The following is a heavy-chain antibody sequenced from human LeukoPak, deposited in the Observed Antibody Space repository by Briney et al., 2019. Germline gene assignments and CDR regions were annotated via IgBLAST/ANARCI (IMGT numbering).Heavy chain of an antibody. D-gene: IGHD2-15*01. CDR3: ARTAVGCSGGSCHYYFDY. Sequence: PSETLSLTCTVSGGSISSYYWSWIRRPPGKGLEWIGYIYYSGSTNYNPSLKSRVTISVDTSKNQFSLKLSSVTAADTAVYYCARTAVGCSGGSCHYYFDYWGQGTLVTVSS. CDR1: GGSISSYY. CDR2: IYYSGST. J-gene: IGHJ4*02. V-gene: IGHV4-59*01.